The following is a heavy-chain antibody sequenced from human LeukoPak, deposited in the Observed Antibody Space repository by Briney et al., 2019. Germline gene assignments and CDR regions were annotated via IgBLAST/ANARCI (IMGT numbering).Heavy chain of an antibody. CDR1: GYTFTTYG. J-gene: IGHJ5*02. CDR2: ISAYNGNT. CDR3: ARGTTVTTNWFDP. D-gene: IGHD4-17*01. Sequence: ASVTVSFKASGYTFTTYGISWVRQAPGQGLEWMGWISAYNGNTNYAQKLQGRVNMNTDTSTSTAYMELRSLRSDDTAVYYCARGTTVTTNWFDPWGQGTLVTVSS. V-gene: IGHV1-18*01.